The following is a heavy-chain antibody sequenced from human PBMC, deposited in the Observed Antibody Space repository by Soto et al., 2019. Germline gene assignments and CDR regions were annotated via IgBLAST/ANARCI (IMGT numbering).Heavy chain of an antibody. CDR3: AKDPFRAATEDAFDI. Sequence: GGSLRLSCAASGFTFSSYGMHWVRQAPGKGLEWVAVISYDGSNKYYADSVKGRFTISRDNSKNTLYLQMNSLRAEDTAVYYCAKDPFRAATEDAFDIWGQGTMVTVSS. J-gene: IGHJ3*02. CDR2: ISYDGSNK. D-gene: IGHD6-25*01. CDR1: GFTFSSYG. V-gene: IGHV3-30*18.